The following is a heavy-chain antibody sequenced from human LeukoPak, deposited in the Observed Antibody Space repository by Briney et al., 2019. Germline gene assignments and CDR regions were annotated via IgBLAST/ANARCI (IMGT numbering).Heavy chain of an antibody. Sequence: SETLSLTCAVYGGSFSGYYSSWSRHPPRKGLEWMGEINHSGSTNYNPPLKSRVTISVDTSNNKFFLKLSSVTAADTAVYYCARGGKGIDILTGYPYYYFDYWGQGTLVTVSS. J-gene: IGHJ4*02. V-gene: IGHV4-34*01. CDR1: GGSFSGYY. D-gene: IGHD3-9*01. CDR3: ARGGKGIDILTGYPYYYFDY. CDR2: INHSGST.